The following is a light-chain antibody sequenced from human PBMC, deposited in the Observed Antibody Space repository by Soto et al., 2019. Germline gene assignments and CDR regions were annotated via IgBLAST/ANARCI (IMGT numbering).Light chain of an antibody. Sequence: QSALTQPASASGSTGQSITISGNGTSSNVGSYKLVSWYKHHPGKAPKLMIFEVNKRPSGVSNRFSGFKSGNTASLTISGLKVEDDADYYCCSSGGSPTDVFGTGTKVTVL. J-gene: IGLJ1*01. CDR3: CSSGGSPTDV. CDR2: EVN. CDR1: SSNVGSYKL. V-gene: IGLV2-23*02.